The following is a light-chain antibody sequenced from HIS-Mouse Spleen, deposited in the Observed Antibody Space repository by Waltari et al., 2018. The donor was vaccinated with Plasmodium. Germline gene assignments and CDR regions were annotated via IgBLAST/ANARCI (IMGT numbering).Light chain of an antibody. CDR1: ALPKKY. V-gene: IGLV3-10*01. J-gene: IGLJ3*02. CDR2: EDS. CDR3: YTTDSSGNHRV. Sequence: SYELTQPPSVSVYPGHKARITCAVDALPKKYAYWYQQKSVQAPVLVIYEDSKRPSGLPERFAGSSSGTMATLTISGAQVEDEADYYCYTTDSSGNHRVCGGGTKLTVL.